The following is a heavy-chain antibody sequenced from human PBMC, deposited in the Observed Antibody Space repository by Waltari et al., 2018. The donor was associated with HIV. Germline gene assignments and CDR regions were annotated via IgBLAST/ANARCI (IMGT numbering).Heavy chain of an antibody. CDR3: ARDRFSATTVVTPGGFDI. CDR1: GGSVSSGSYY. V-gene: IGHV4-61*01. J-gene: IGHJ3*02. CDR2: IYYSGSS. Sequence: QVQLQEAGPGLVKPSETLSLTCTVSGGSVSSGSYYWRWILQPPGKGLEWIGYIYYSGSSNYNPSLKSRVTISADTSKNQFSLKLSSVTAADTAVYYCARDRFSATTVVTPGGFDIWGQGTMVTVSS. D-gene: IGHD4-17*01.